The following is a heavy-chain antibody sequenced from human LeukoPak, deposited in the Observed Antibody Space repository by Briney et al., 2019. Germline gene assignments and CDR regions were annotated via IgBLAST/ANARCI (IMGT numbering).Heavy chain of an antibody. CDR2: INHSGST. D-gene: IGHD3/OR15-3a*01. Sequence: SETLSLTCAVYGGSFSGYYWSWIRQPPGKGLEWIGEINHSGSTNYNPSLKSRVTISVDTSKNQFSLKLSSVTAADTAVYYCARLSVDEDYYYMDVWGKGTTVTISS. CDR3: ARLSVDEDYYYMDV. V-gene: IGHV4-34*01. J-gene: IGHJ6*03. CDR1: GGSFSGYY.